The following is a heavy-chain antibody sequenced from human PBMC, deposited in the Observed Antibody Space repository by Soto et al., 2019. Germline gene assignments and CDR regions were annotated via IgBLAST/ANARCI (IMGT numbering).Heavy chain of an antibody. J-gene: IGHJ4*02. CDR3: AKQVYTVVTPIDY. Sequence: GGSLRLSCAASGFTFSNFPMTWVRQAPGKGLEWVSYISGASNYIYYADSVKGRFTISRDNAKNSVSLQMNSLRDEDTAVYYWAKQVYTVVTPIDYWGQGTLVTV. CDR2: ISGASNYI. D-gene: IGHD2-21*02. CDR1: GFTFSNFP. V-gene: IGHV3-48*02.